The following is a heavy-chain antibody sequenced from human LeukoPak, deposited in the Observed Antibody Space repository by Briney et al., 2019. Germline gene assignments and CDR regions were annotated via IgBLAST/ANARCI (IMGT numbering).Heavy chain of an antibody. Sequence: ASVKVSCKASGYTFTSYGISWVRQAPGQGLEWMGWISAYNGNTNYAQKLQGRVTMTTDTSTSTAYMELRSLRSDDTAVYYCARDRDIGCSSTSCYYYWGQGTLVTVSS. J-gene: IGHJ4*02. V-gene: IGHV1-18*01. CDR3: ARDRDIGCSSTSCYYY. CDR2: ISAYNGNT. D-gene: IGHD2-2*01. CDR1: GYTFTSYG.